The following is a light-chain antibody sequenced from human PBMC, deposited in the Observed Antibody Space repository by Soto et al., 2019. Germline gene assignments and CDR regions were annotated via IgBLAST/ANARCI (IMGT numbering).Light chain of an antibody. J-gene: IGKJ1*01. CDR3: QQYNHWPVT. Sequence: EIVMTQSPATLSVSPGERATLSCRASQTVSRNLAWFQQKPGQAPRLLIYGASTRATGIPARFSGSGSGIDFTLISSSLHSDYFAFYCWQQYNHWPVTFGQGTKVEIK. CDR2: GAS. V-gene: IGKV3-15*01. CDR1: QTVSRN.